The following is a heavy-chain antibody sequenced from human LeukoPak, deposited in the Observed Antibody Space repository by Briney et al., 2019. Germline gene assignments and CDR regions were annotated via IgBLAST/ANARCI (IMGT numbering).Heavy chain of an antibody. CDR2: IIPIFGTA. CDR1: GGTFSSYA. Sequence: SVKVSCKASGGTFSSYAISWVRQAPGQGLEWMGGIIPIFGTANYAQKFQGRVTITTDESTSTAYMELSSLRSEDTAVYYCARFDAYCYDSSGYYWAEYFQHWGQGTLVTVSS. CDR3: ARFDAYCYDSSGYYWAEYFQH. V-gene: IGHV1-69*05. J-gene: IGHJ1*01. D-gene: IGHD3-22*01.